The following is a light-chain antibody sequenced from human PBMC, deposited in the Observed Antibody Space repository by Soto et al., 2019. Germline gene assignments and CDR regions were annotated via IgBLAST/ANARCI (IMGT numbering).Light chain of an antibody. V-gene: IGLV2-11*01. CDR3: CSYAGSYTFVV. CDR1: SSDVGGYNY. Sequence: QSVLTQPRSVSGSPGQSVTISCTGTSSDVGGYNYVSWYQHHPGKAPKLMIYDVSKRPSGVPDRFSGSKSGNTASLTISGVQAEDEADYCCCSYAGSYTFVVFGGGTKLTVL. CDR2: DVS. J-gene: IGLJ2*01.